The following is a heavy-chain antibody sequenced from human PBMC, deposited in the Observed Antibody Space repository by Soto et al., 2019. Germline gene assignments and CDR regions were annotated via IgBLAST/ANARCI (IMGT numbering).Heavy chain of an antibody. D-gene: IGHD3-10*01. J-gene: IGHJ6*02. CDR2: ISSSSSTI. CDR3: ARDKGVKHYYYGMDV. V-gene: IGHV3-48*02. Sequence: SLRLSCAASGFTFSSYSMNWVRQAPGKGLEWVSYISSSSSTIYYADSVKGRFTISRDNAKNSLYLQMNSLRDEDTAVYYCARDKGVKHYYYGMDVWGQGTTVTVSS. CDR1: GFTFSSYS.